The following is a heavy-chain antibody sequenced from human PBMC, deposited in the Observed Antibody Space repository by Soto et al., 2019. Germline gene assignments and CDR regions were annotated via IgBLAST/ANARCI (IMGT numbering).Heavy chain of an antibody. Sequence: EVQLVESGGGLVQPGGSLRLSCAASGFTFSSYWMHWVRQAPGKGLVWVSRINSDGSSTSYADSVKGRFTISRDNAKNTLYLQMNSLRAEDTAVYYSVRVSYYAYVWWSYRYYYGMDVWGQGTTVTVSS. CDR1: GFTFSSYW. D-gene: IGHD3-16*02. V-gene: IGHV3-74*01. J-gene: IGHJ6*02. CDR3: VRVSYYAYVWWSYRYYYGMDV. CDR2: INSDGSST.